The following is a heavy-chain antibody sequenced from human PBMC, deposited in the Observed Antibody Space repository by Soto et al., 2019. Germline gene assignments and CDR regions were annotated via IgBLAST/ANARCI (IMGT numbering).Heavy chain of an antibody. V-gene: IGHV4-59*08. CDR2: IYYSGST. CDR3: ARRWGRTFDY. D-gene: IGHD1-26*01. Sequence: SETLSLTCAVSGGSISSFYWSWIRQPPGKGLEWIGYIYYSGSTNYNPSLKSRVTISVDTSKNQFSLKLSSVTAADTAVYYCARRWGRTFDYWGQGTLVTVSS. J-gene: IGHJ4*02. CDR1: GGSISSFY.